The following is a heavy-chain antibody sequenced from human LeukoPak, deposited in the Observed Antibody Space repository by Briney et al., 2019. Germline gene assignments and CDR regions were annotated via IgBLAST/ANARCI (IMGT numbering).Heavy chain of an antibody. V-gene: IGHV1-46*01. Sequence: ASVKVSCKASGYRFTSYDMHWVRQAPGQGLEWMGIINPSGGSTSYAQRFQGRVAMTRDTSTTTVYMEVNSLTSEDTAVYFCARDGPTAAPFDYWGQGTLVIVSS. D-gene: IGHD2-2*01. CDR1: GYRFTSYD. CDR3: ARDGPTAAPFDY. J-gene: IGHJ4*02. CDR2: INPSGGST.